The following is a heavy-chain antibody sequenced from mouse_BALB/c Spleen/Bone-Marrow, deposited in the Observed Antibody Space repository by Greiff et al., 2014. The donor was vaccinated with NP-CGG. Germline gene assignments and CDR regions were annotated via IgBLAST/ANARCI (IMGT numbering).Heavy chain of an antibody. CDR2: ISYGGSYI. Sequence: EVKLMESGGGLVKPGGSLKLSCAASGFTFSDFYMYWVRQTPGKRLEWVATISYGGSYIYYPDSVKGRITISRDDAKNNLYLQMSSLKSEDTAMYYCARDRGVQGYAMDYWGQGTSVTVSS. CDR3: ARDRGVQGYAMDY. D-gene: IGHD2-14*01. CDR1: GFTFSDFY. V-gene: IGHV5-4*02. J-gene: IGHJ4*01.